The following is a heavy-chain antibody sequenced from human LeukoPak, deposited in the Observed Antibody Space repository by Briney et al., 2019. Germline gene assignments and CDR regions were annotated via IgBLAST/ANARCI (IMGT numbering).Heavy chain of an antibody. Sequence: SETLSLTCAVYGGSFSGYYWSWIRQPPGKGLEWIGEINHSGSTNYNPSLKSRVTISVDTSKNQFSLKLSSVTAADTAVYYCARGKYNRGYSYGSFDYWGQGTPVTVSS. CDR3: ARGKYNRGYSYGSFDY. D-gene: IGHD5-18*01. CDR2: INHSGST. CDR1: GGSFSGYY. J-gene: IGHJ4*02. V-gene: IGHV4-34*01.